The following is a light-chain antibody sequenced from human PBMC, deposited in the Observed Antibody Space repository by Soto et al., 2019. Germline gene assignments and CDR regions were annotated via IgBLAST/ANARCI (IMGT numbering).Light chain of an antibody. CDR1: QSMRSY. Sequence: DIPMTQSPSSLSASVGDRVTITCRASQSMRSYLNWYQQKPGKAPKLLIYAASSLQSGVPSRFSGSGSGTDFTLTISSLQPEDFATYYCQQSYSTAITFGQGTRLEIK. CDR2: AAS. CDR3: QQSYSTAIT. V-gene: IGKV1-39*01. J-gene: IGKJ5*01.